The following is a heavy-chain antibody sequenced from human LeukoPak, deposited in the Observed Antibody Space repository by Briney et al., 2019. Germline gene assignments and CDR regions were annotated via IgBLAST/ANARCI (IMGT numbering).Heavy chain of an antibody. CDR1: GFTFDDYA. J-gene: IGHJ4*02. CDR3: AKGSQYNILTGFIVGAMDDFDH. V-gene: IGHV3-30*02. CDR2: IRHDGSIK. D-gene: IGHD3-9*01. Sequence: GRSLRLSCAASGFTFDDYAMHWVRQAPGKGLEWVAFIRHDGSIKHYADSVKGRVTISGDHSKNTLYLQMNSLRAEDTAVYYCAKGSQYNILTGFIVGAMDDFDHWGQGTLVTVSS.